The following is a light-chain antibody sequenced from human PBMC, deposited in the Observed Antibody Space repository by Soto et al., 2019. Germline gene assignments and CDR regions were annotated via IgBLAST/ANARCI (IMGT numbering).Light chain of an antibody. CDR3: QQYKNYLT. J-gene: IGKJ1*01. V-gene: IGKV1-5*01. CDR2: GAS. Sequence: DIQMTQSPSTLSASVGDRVTFTCRASQSVSIWLAWYQQKPGKAPKLLISGASTLESGVPSRFGGSGSGTEFTLTISSLQPDDFATYYCQQYKNYLTFGQGTKV. CDR1: QSVSIW.